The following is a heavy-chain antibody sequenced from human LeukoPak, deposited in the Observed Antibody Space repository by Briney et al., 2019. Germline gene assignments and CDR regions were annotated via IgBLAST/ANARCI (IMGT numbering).Heavy chain of an antibody. CDR3: ARGGSTNGNNWLDP. CDR1: GGSISSSW. CDR2: VYTSGTT. J-gene: IGHJ5*02. V-gene: IGHV4-4*07. D-gene: IGHD2-8*01. Sequence: PSETLSLTCTISGGSISSSWWNWIRQPAGKGLEWIGRVYTSGTTNYNPSLKSLVTVSIDTSRSQFSLKLTSVTAADTAVYYCARGGSTNGNNWLDPWGQGTLVTVSS.